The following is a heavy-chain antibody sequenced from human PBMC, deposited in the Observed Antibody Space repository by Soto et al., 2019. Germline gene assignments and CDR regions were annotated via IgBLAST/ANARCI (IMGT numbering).Heavy chain of an antibody. V-gene: IGHV4-39*01. CDR1: GGSISSTSYA. D-gene: IGHD3-3*01. CDR3: ARHVHNQGYEYYFDS. J-gene: IGHJ4*02. CDR2: IDYSGTV. Sequence: QLQLQESGPGLVKPSETLSLTCNASGGSISSTSYAWGWIRQSPGKGLEWIGTIDYSGTVYYNPSLTSRITISGDTSKNRISLKLSSVPAADTAVYYCARHVHNQGYEYYFDSWGQGTLVTVSS.